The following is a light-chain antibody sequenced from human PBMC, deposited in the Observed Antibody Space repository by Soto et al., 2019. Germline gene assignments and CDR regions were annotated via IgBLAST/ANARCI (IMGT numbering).Light chain of an antibody. Sequence: EIVLTQSPATLSLSPGERATLSCRASQSVSSYLAWYQQKPGQAPRLLIYDASNRATGIPARFSGSGSGTDFTLSISRLEAEDFAIYYCQQHSTLITFGQGTRLEIK. CDR1: QSVSSY. V-gene: IGKV3-11*01. J-gene: IGKJ5*01. CDR2: DAS. CDR3: QQHSTLIT.